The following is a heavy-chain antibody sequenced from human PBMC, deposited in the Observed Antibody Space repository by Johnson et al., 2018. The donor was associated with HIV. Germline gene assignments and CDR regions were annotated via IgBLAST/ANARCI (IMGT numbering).Heavy chain of an antibody. J-gene: IGHJ3*01. CDR1: GFTFSSYG. D-gene: IGHD3-22*01. CDR3: VRRFYDSSAFDV. V-gene: IGHV3-30*19. Sequence: QMLLVESGGGVVQPGRSLRLSCAASGFTFSSYGMYWVRQAPGKGLEWVAVIWYDGTNKYFTDSVRGRFTISRDNSRNTLFLQMNSLRAEDTAMYFCVRRFYDSSAFDVWGQGTLVTVSS. CDR2: IWYDGTNK.